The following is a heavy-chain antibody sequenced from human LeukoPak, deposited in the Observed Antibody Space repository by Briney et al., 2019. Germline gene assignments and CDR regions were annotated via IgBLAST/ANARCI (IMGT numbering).Heavy chain of an antibody. Sequence: GGSLRLSCAASGFTFTNYPMNWGRQAPGKGLESVSDISGSGGNTHYADSVKVRFTISRDTSKNTLYLQMNSLRAEDTAIYYCAKARITTTAFDYWGQGTLVTVSS. J-gene: IGHJ4*02. V-gene: IGHV3-23*01. D-gene: IGHD4-17*01. CDR3: AKARITTTAFDY. CDR2: ISGSGGNT. CDR1: GFTFTNYP.